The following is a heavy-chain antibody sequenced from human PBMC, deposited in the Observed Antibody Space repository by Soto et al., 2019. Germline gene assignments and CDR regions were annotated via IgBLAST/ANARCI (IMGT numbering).Heavy chain of an antibody. Sequence: GESLKISCAASGFTFSSYSMNWVRQAPGKGLEWVSSISSSSSYIYYADSVKGRFTISRDNAKNSLYLQMNSLRAEDTAVYYCARDGEYSSSSYFDYWGQGTLVTVSS. CDR2: ISSSSSYI. D-gene: IGHD6-6*01. V-gene: IGHV3-21*01. CDR3: ARDGEYSSSSYFDY. CDR1: GFTFSSYS. J-gene: IGHJ4*02.